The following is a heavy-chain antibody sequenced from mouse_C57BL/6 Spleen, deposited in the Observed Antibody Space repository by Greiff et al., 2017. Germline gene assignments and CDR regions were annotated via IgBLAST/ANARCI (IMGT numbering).Heavy chain of an antibody. D-gene: IGHD2-5*01. CDR2: ISSGGDYI. Sequence: EVQRVESGEGLVKPGGSLKLSCAASGFTFSSYAMSWVRQTPEKRLEWVAYISSGGDYIYYADTVKGRFTISRDNARNTLYLQMSSLKSEDTAMYYCTSVAYYSNSYYFDYWGQGTTLTVSS. J-gene: IGHJ2*01. CDR1: GFTFSSYA. CDR3: TSVAYYSNSYYFDY. V-gene: IGHV5-9-1*02.